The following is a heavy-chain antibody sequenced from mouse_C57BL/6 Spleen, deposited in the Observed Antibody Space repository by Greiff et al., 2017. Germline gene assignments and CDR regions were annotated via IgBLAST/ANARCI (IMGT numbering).Heavy chain of an antibody. CDR1: GYTFTSYW. J-gene: IGHJ1*03. Sequence: QVQLQQPGTELVKPGASVKLSCKASGYTFTSYWMHWVKQRPGQGLEWIGNINPSNGGTNYNEKFKSKATLTVDKSSSTAYMQLSSLTSEDAAVYYCAREGVITTDWYFDVWGTGTTVTVSS. V-gene: IGHV1-53*01. D-gene: IGHD1-1*01. CDR2: INPSNGGT. CDR3: AREGVITTDWYFDV.